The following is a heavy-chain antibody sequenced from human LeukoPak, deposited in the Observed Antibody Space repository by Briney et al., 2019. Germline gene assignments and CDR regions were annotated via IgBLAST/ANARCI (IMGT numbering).Heavy chain of an antibody. J-gene: IGHJ6*03. CDR3: ATNGYYCMDV. V-gene: IGHV4-4*02. CDR2: IYHSGGT. D-gene: IGHD2-8*01. Sequence: SETLSLTCAVSGGSISSSTNWWSWVRQPPGKGLEWIEEIYHSGGTNYNPSLESRITISVDKSQNQFSLKVNSLTAADTAVYYCATNGYYCMDVWGKGTTVTVSS. CDR1: GGSISSSTNW.